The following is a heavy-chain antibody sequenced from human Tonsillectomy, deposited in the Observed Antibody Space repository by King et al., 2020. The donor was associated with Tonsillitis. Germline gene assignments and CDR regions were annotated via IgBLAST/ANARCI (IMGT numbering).Heavy chain of an antibody. D-gene: IGHD6-19*01. CDR1: GFTFSNYA. V-gene: IGHV3-23*04. CDR3: AREIGSSGWYTVDY. J-gene: IGHJ4*02. Sequence: VQLVESGGGLVQPGGSLRLSCAASGFTFSNYAMAWVRQTPGKGLEWGTTVRPNGIRKYYADSVKGRFTISRDNSRNTLYLQMDNLRAEDTAVFFCAREIGSSGWYTVDYWGQGTLVTVSS. CDR2: VRPNGIRK.